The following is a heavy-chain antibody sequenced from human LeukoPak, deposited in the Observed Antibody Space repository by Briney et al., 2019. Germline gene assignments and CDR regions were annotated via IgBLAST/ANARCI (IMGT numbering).Heavy chain of an antibody. D-gene: IGHD5-18*01. J-gene: IGHJ4*02. CDR2: ISFDGGNK. CDR3: AKPLYVAMVSATDY. V-gene: IGHV3-30*18. CDR1: GFTFQTFG. Sequence: PGGSLRLSCEVSGFTFQTFGIHWVRQTPGKGLEWVALISFDGGNKYYTDSVKGRFTISRDNSKNTLYLQMNSLRAEDTAVYYCAKPLYVAMVSATDYWGQGTLVTVSS.